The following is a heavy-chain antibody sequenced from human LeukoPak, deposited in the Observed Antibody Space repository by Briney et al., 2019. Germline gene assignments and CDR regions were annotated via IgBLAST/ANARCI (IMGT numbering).Heavy chain of an antibody. CDR1: GGSFSGYY. CDR3: ARGKEAPDILTGYPHAPFDY. J-gene: IGHJ4*02. D-gene: IGHD3-9*01. CDR2: INHSGST. Sequence: SETLSLTCAVYGGSFSGYYWSWIRQPPGKVLEWIGEINHSGSTNYNPSLKSRVTISVDTSKNQFSLKLSSVTAADTAVYYCARGKEAPDILTGYPHAPFDYWGQGTLVTVSS. V-gene: IGHV4-34*01.